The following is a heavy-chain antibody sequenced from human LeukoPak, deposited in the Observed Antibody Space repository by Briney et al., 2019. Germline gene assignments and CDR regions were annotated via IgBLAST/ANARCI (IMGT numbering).Heavy chain of an antibody. V-gene: IGHV5-51*01. CDR3: ARHSSVAASGTWWFDP. Sequence: GESLKLSCKGSGYSFSNYWIGWVRQMPGKGLEWMGIIYPRDSDTTYSPSFQGQVTISADKSINTAYLQWSSLKASDTAMYYCARHSSVAASGTWWFDPWRQGTLVSVSS. J-gene: IGHJ5*02. D-gene: IGHD5-12*01. CDR2: IYPRDSDT. CDR1: GYSFSNYW.